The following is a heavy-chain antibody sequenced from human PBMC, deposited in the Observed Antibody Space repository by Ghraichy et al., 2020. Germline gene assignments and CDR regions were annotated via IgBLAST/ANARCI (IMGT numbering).Heavy chain of an antibody. CDR1: GFTFSSYG. CDR3: AAPGAQLSSFDY. CDR2: ISYDGSNK. Sequence: GGSLRLSCAASGFTFSSYGMHWVRQAPGKGLEWVVVISYDGSNKYYADSVKGRFTISRDNSKNTLYLQMNSLRAEDTAVYYCAAPGAQLSSFDYWGQGTLVTVSS. J-gene: IGHJ4*02. D-gene: IGHD1-1*01. V-gene: IGHV3-30*03.